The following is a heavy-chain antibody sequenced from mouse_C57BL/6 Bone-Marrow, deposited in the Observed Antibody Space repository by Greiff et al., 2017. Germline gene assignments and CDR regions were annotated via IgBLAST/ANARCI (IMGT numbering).Heavy chain of an antibody. J-gene: IGHJ3*01. CDR3: AVLYCGFAWFAG. CDR2: IHPSDSDT. Sequence: QVQLQQPGAELVKPGASVKVSCKASGYTFTSYWMHWVKQRPGQGLEWIGRIHPSDSDTNYNQKFKGKATLTVDKSSSTAYMQLSSLSSEDSAVFYCAVLYCGFAWFAGWGHGPLVTVSA. V-gene: IGHV1-74*01. CDR1: GYTFTSYW. D-gene: IGHD2-2*01.